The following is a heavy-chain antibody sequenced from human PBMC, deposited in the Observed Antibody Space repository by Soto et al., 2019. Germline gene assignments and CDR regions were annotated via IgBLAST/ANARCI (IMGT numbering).Heavy chain of an antibody. CDR1: GYPFITYG. CDR2: ISTYNGNT. D-gene: IGHD3-22*01. J-gene: IGHJ4*02. Sequence: QVQLVQSGAEVKKPGASVKVSCKASGYPFITYGVSWVRQAPGQGLDWLGWISTYNGNTRYAERLQGRVTMTTDTTTNTGYMELRNLRSDDTAVYYCARGPTDYYDNSANYFLDYWGQGTLVTVSS. CDR3: ARGPTDYYDNSANYFLDY. V-gene: IGHV1-18*01.